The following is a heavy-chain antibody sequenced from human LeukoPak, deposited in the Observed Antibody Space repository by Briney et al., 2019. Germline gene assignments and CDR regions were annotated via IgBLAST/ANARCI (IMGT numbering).Heavy chain of an antibody. CDR1: GGSFSGYY. CDR3: AMLGYYDSSGYYPRLSSLYGMDV. Sequence: PSETLSLTCAVYGGSFSGYYWSWIRQPPGKGLEWIGEINHSGSTNYNPSLKSRVTISVDTSKPQLSLTLSSVTAADTAVYYCAMLGYYDSSGYYPRLSSLYGMDVWVQGTTVTVSS. V-gene: IGHV4-34*01. D-gene: IGHD3-22*01. J-gene: IGHJ6*02. CDR2: INHSGST.